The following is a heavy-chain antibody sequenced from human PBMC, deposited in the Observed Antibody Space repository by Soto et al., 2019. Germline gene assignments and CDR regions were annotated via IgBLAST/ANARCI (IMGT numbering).Heavy chain of an antibody. J-gene: IGHJ4*02. CDR3: ARFLEQLAIDY. Sequence: GGSLRLSCAASGFTFSDYYMSWIRQAPGKGLEWFSYISSSSSYTNYADSVKGRFTISRDNAKNSLYLQMNSLRAEDTAVYYCARFLEQLAIDYWGQGTLVTVSS. V-gene: IGHV3-11*06. CDR2: ISSSSSYT. D-gene: IGHD3-3*01. CDR1: GFTFSDYY.